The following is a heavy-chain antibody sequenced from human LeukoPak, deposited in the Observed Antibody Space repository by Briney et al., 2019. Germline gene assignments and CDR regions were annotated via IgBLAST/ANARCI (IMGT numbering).Heavy chain of an antibody. CDR2: ISFDESNK. V-gene: IGHV3-30*03. CDR3: ARGHGSGFGTYAFDI. J-gene: IGHJ3*02. Sequence: PGRSLRLSCAASGFTFSDYGMHWVRQAPGKGLEWVAVISFDESNKYYADSVKGRFTISRDNAKNSLYLQMNSLRAEDTAVYYCARGHGSGFGTYAFDIWGQGTMVTVSS. D-gene: IGHD5-12*01. CDR1: GFTFSDYG.